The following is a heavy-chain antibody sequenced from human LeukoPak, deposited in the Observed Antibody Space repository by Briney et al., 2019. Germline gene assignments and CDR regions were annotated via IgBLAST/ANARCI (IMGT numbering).Heavy chain of an antibody. J-gene: IGHJ2*01. Sequence: SETLSLTCTVSGGSISSSSYYWGWIRQPPGKGLEWIGSIYYSGSTYYNPSLKSRVTISVDTSKNQFSLKLSSVTAADTAVYYCARDTGGYCSGGSCYSVWYFDLWGRGTLVTVSS. CDR3: ARDTGGYCSGGSCYSVWYFDL. CDR1: GGSISSSSYY. V-gene: IGHV4-39*07. D-gene: IGHD2-15*01. CDR2: IYYSGST.